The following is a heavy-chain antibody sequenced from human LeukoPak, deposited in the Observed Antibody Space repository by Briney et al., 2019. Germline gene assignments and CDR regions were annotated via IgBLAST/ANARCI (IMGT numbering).Heavy chain of an antibody. J-gene: IGHJ2*01. D-gene: IGHD3-22*01. CDR2: IWYDGSNK. CDR1: GFTFSSYG. V-gene: IGHV3-33*06. Sequence: GRSLRLSCAASGFTFSSYGMHWVRQAPGKGLEWVAVIWYDGSNKYYADSVKGRFTISRDNSKNTLYLQMSSLRAEDTAVYYCAKEMYYYDSSGLDFDLWGRGTLVTVSS. CDR3: AKEMYYYDSSGLDFDL.